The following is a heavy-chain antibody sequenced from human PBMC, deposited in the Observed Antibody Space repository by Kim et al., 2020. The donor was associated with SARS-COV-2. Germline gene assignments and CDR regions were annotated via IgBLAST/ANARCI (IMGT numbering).Heavy chain of an antibody. CDR2: INPNSGGI. Sequence: ASVKVSCKASGYTLTDYYMHWVRQAPGQGLEWMGRINPNSGGINSAQKFQDRVTMTRDTSISTAYMELSRLRSDDTAIYYCARDLCSTTSCFSGDYWGQGTLVTASS. CDR3: ARDLCSTTSCFSGDY. CDR1: GYTLTDYY. D-gene: IGHD2-2*01. V-gene: IGHV1-2*06. J-gene: IGHJ4*02.